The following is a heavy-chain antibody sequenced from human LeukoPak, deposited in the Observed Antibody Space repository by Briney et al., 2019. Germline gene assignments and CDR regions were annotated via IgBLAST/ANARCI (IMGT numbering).Heavy chain of an antibody. J-gene: IGHJ5*01. CDR1: GFTFSSYW. Sequence: HPGGSLRLSCAASGFTFSSYWMLWVRQAPGKGLVWVSRINSDGSSTSYADPVKGRLTISRDNAKNTLYLEMNRLRAEYTAVYYCARRIVRGRIKWFDYWGQGTLVTVSS. V-gene: IGHV3-74*01. CDR2: INSDGSST. CDR3: ARRIVRGRIKWFDY. D-gene: IGHD2-21*01.